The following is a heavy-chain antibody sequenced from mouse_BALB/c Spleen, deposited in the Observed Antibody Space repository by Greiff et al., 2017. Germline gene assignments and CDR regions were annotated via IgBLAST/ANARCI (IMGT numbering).Heavy chain of an antibody. CDR1: GFTFSSYT. CDR2: ISSGGSYT. CDR3: TRGLLYY. V-gene: IGHV5-6-4*01. D-gene: IGHD6-5*01. J-gene: IGHJ4*01. Sequence: EVKLMESGGGLVKPGGSLKLSCAASGFTFSSYTMSWVRQTPEKRLEWVATISSGGSYTYYPDSVKGRFTISRDNAKNTLYLQMSSLKSEDTAMYYCTRGLLYYWGQGTSVTVSS.